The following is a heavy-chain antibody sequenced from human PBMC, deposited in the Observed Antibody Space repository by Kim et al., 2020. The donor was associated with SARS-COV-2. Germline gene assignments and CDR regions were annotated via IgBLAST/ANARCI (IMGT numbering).Heavy chain of an antibody. CDR3: ARDKALWFGYYYYYGMDV. D-gene: IGHD3-10*01. J-gene: IGHJ6*02. CDR1: GFTFSSYW. V-gene: IGHV3-7*03. CDR2: IKQDGSEK. Sequence: PGGSLRLSCAASGFTFSSYWMSWVRQAPGKGLEWVANIKQDGSEKYYVDSVKGRFTISRDNAKNSLYLQMNSLRAEDTAVYYCARDKALWFGYYYYYGMDVWGQGTTVTVSS.